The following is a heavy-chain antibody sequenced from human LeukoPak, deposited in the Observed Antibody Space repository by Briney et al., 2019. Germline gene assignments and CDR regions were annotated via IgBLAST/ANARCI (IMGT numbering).Heavy chain of an antibody. CDR2: ISAYTGNT. V-gene: IGHV1-18*04. J-gene: IGHJ4*02. D-gene: IGHD3-22*01. Sequence: GASVKVSCKAFGYTFTSHYMHWVRQAPGQGLEWMGWISAYTGNTKYAQRLQGRVTLTTDTSTSTAYMELRSLRSDDTAVYYCAREDNSGPHIDHWGQGTLVTVSS. CDR1: GYTFTSHY. CDR3: AREDNSGPHIDH.